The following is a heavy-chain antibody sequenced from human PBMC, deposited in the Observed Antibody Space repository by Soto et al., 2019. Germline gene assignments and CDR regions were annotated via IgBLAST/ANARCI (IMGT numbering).Heavy chain of an antibody. V-gene: IGHV4-59*02. CDR2: IHYSGST. Sequence: QVQLQESGPGLVKPSETLSLTCTVSGGSVSGYYWSWIRQPPGKGLEWIVYIHYSGSTNYNPSLKSRVTISVDTSKNQFSLKLSSVTAADTAVYYCARGRQWLDDWGQGTLVTVSS. CDR3: ARGRQWLDD. CDR1: GGSVSGYY. J-gene: IGHJ4*02. D-gene: IGHD6-19*01.